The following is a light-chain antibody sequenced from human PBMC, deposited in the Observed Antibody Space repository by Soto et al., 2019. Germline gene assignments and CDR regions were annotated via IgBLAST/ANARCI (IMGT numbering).Light chain of an antibody. Sequence: IHFTYSSSSLSSSFVDRVTIPCRASQDIAIYLAWYQQKPGEAPKLLIYAASTLYGGVPSRFSGSGSGTDSALTITSLQAEDFATYYCQQLRMYPSTFGGGTRWIS. CDR2: AAS. CDR1: QDIAIY. J-gene: IGKJ4*01. CDR3: QQLRMYPST. V-gene: IGKV1-9*01.